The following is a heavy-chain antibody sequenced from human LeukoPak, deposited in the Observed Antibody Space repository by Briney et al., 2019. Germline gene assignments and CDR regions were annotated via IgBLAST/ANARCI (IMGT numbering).Heavy chain of an antibody. Sequence: SETLSLACTVSGGSISSYYWSWIRQPPGKGLEWIGYIYYSGSTNYNPSLKSRVTISVDTSKNQFSLKLSSVTAADTAVYYCARVSGSSYTFDYWGQGTLVTVSS. CDR2: IYYSGST. V-gene: IGHV4-59*01. CDR3: ARVSGSSYTFDY. J-gene: IGHJ4*02. CDR1: GGSISSYY. D-gene: IGHD6-13*01.